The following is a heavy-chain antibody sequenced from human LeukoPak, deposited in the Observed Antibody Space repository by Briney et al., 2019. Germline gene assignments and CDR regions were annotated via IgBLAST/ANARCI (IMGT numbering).Heavy chain of an antibody. CDR3: ARRAPYSYEWSTLDY. V-gene: IGHV4-59*08. J-gene: IGHJ4*02. Sequence: SETLSLTCTVSGGSISSYYWRWIRQPPGKGLEGIGYIYYSGSTNYNPSLKRRVTISVDTSKNQFSLKLSSVTAADTAVYYCARRAPYSYEWSTLDYWGQGTLVTVSS. D-gene: IGHD5-18*01. CDR2: IYYSGST. CDR1: GGSISSYY.